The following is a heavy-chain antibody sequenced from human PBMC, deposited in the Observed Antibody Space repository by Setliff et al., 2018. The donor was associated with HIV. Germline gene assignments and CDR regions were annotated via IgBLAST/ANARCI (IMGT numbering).Heavy chain of an antibody. J-gene: IGHJ6*02. CDR1: AYSFTTFW. CDR3: ARQTVHTTHSLDFGSPNRDYYYGMDV. V-gene: IGHV5-51*01. Sequence: GESLKISCKSSAYSFTTFWIAWVRQMPGKGLEWMGIIYPGDSDTTYSPSFQGQVTISVDKSISTAYLQWSSLKASDSAMYYCARQTVHTTHSLDFGSPNRDYYYGMDVWGQGTTVTVSS. D-gene: IGHD1-1*01. CDR2: IYPGDSDT.